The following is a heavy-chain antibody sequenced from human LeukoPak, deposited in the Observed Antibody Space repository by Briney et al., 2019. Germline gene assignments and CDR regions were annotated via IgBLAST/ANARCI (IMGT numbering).Heavy chain of an antibody. CDR1: GGSISSSSYY. V-gene: IGHV4-39*07. CDR2: IYYSGST. D-gene: IGHD4-17*01. CDR3: ARDPVSNGDYVGY. J-gene: IGHJ4*02. Sequence: PSETLSLTCTVSGGSISSSSYYWGWIRQPPGKGLEWIGSIYYSGSTYYNPSLKSRVTISVDTSKNQFSLKLSSVTAADTAVYYCARDPVSNGDYVGYWGQGTLVTVSS.